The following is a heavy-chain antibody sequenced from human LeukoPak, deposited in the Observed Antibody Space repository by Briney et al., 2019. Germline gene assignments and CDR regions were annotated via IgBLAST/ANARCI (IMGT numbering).Heavy chain of an antibody. CDR3: ARLLGTATTYDY. Sequence: PGGSLRLSCEASGFTFSTHWMSWVRQAPGKGLEWVASINPDGSQKYYLDSVKGRSTISRDNTENSLYLQMYSLGAEDTAVYYCARLLGTATTYDYWGQGTLVTVSS. CDR2: INPDGSQK. D-gene: IGHD5-24*01. V-gene: IGHV3-7*01. J-gene: IGHJ4*02. CDR1: GFTFSTHW.